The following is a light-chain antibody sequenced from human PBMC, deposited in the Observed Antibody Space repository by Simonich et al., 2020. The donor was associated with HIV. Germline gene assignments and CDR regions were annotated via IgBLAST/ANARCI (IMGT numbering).Light chain of an antibody. CDR2: GSS. V-gene: IGKV3-15*01. J-gene: IGKJ2*01. CDR3: QQYNNWSYT. CDR1: QSVSSN. Sequence: EIVMTQSAATLSVSPGGRATLSCRASQSVSSNLAWYQQKPGQPPRLLIFGSSTRATGIPDRCSGSGSGTEFTLTISSMQSEDFAVYYCQQYNNWSYTFGQGTKLEIK.